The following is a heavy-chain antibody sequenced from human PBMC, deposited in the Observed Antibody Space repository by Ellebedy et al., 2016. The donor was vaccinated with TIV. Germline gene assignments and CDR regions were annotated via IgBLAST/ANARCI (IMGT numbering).Heavy chain of an antibody. Sequence: PGGSLRLSCAASAFTFDDYGMSWVRQVPGRGLEWVSGITWNGRSTGYADSVKGRFTISRDKAKKSLYLQMDRLGVEDTALYYCARDILYRRVAGLVGYWGQGTLVTVSS. CDR2: ITWNGRST. D-gene: IGHD6-19*01. CDR3: ARDILYRRVAGLVGY. J-gene: IGHJ4*02. CDR1: AFTFDDYG. V-gene: IGHV3-20*04.